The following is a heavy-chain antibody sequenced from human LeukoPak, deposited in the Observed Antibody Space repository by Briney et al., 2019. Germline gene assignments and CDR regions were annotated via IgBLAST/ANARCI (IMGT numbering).Heavy chain of an antibody. J-gene: IGHJ5*02. CDR2: FDPEDGET. CDR1: GYTLTELS. CDR3: ATNPSSGWYDNWFDP. V-gene: IGHV1-24*01. Sequence: ASVKVSCKVSGYTLTELSMHWVRQAPGKGLEWMGGFDPEDGETIYAQKFQGRVTMTEDTSTDTAYMELSSLRSEDTAVYYCATNPSSGWYDNWFDPWGQGTLVTVSS. D-gene: IGHD6-19*01.